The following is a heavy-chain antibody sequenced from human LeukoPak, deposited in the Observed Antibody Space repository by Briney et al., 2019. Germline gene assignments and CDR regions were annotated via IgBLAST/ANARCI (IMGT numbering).Heavy chain of an antibody. J-gene: IGHJ1*01. Sequence: ASVKVSCKASGYTFTGYYMHWVRQAPGQGLEWMGWINPNSGGTNYAQKFQGRVTITRNTSISTAYMELSSLRSEDTAVYYCARSQKIDKYFQHWGQGTLVTVSS. V-gene: IGHV1-2*02. CDR2: INPNSGGT. CDR3: ARSQKIDKYFQH. CDR1: GYTFTGYY.